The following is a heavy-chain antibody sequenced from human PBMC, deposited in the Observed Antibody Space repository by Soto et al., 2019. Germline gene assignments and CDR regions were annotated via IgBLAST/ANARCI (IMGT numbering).Heavy chain of an antibody. J-gene: IGHJ6*02. CDR1: GYTFTSYG. V-gene: IGHV1-18*01. D-gene: IGHD6-6*01. CDR3: ARGAPALYSSSWVYSYYYGMDV. Sequence: QVQLVQSGAEVKKPGASVKVSCKASGYTFTSYGISWVRQAPGQGLEWMGWISAYNGNTNYAQKLQGRVTMTTDTSTSTAYMELRSLRCDDTAVYYCARGAPALYSSSWVYSYYYGMDVWGQGTTVTVSS. CDR2: ISAYNGNT.